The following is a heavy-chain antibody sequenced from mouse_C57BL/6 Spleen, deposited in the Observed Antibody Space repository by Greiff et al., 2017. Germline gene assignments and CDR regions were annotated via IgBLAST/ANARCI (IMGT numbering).Heavy chain of an antibody. V-gene: IGHV2-2*01. Sequence: QVQLQQSGPGLVQPSQSLSITCTVSGFSLTSYGVHWVRQSPGKGLEWLGVIWSGGSTDYNAAFISRLSISKDNSKSKVFFKMNSQQADDTAIYDCAREDDVHYDAMDDWGQGTSVTVSS. J-gene: IGHJ4*01. D-gene: IGHD2-12*01. CDR2: IWSGGST. CDR1: GFSLTSYG. CDR3: AREDDVHYDAMDD.